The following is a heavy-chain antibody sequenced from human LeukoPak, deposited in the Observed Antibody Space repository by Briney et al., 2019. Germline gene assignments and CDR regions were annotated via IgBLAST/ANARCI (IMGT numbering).Heavy chain of an antibody. D-gene: IGHD5-24*01. CDR2: IKQDGSKK. V-gene: IGHV3-7*04. CDR1: GFTFTTYW. Sequence: GGSLRLSCAASGFTFTTYWMHWVRQAPGKGLEWVANIKQDGSKKSYVDSVKGRFTISRDNAKNSLYLQMNSLRAEDTAIYYCTRVGYIDEGIDYWGQGTLVTVSS. J-gene: IGHJ4*02. CDR3: TRVGYIDEGIDY.